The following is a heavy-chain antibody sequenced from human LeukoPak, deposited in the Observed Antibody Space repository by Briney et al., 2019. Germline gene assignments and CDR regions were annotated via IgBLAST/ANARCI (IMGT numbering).Heavy chain of an antibody. Sequence: GGSLRLSCAASGFTFSGYTMSWVRQAPGKGLEWVSAITGGGVGTYYADSVKGRFTISRDNSRDTLYLQMNSLRADDTAVYYCAKSEDFDYWGQGTLVTVSS. CDR3: AKSEDFDY. J-gene: IGHJ4*02. V-gene: IGHV3-23*01. CDR2: ITGGGVGT. CDR1: GFTFSGYT.